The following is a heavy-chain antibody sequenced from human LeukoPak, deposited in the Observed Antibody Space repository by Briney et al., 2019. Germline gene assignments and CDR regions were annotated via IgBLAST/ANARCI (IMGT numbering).Heavy chain of an antibody. V-gene: IGHV3-21*01. D-gene: IGHD2-15*01. J-gene: IGHJ4*02. CDR3: ARGNATLNDIVVVVAATLPFDY. CDR2: ISSSSSYI. CDR1: GFTFSSYS. Sequence: GGSLRLSCAASGFTFSSYSMNWVRQAPGKGLEWVSSISSSSSYIYYAGSVKGRFTISRDNAKNSLYLQMNSLRAEDTAVYYCARGNATLNDIVVVVAATLPFDYWGQGTLVTVSS.